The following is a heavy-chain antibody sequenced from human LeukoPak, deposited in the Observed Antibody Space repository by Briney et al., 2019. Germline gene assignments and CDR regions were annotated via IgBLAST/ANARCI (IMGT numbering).Heavy chain of an antibody. Sequence: KMSGPVLVKPTETLTLTCAVSGFSLSNPTMGVSWIRQPPGKALEWLSHIFSNDKKSYRTSLKSRLTISKDTSKSQVVLTMTNMDPVDTATYYCTRISGGSDCSGGSCYLRYWFDPWGQGTLVTVSS. CDR2: IFSNDKK. J-gene: IGHJ5*02. CDR3: TRISGGSDCSGGSCYLRYWFDP. CDR1: GFSLSNPTMG. D-gene: IGHD2-15*01. V-gene: IGHV2-26*01.